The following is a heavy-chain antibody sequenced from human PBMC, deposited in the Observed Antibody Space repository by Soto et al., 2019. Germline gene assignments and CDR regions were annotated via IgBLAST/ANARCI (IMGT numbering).Heavy chain of an antibody. CDR3: AKEYSSSWYREYFQH. J-gene: IGHJ1*01. CDR1: GFTFSSYG. Sequence: PGGSLRLSCAASGFTFSSYGMHWVRQAPGKGLEWVAVISYDGSNKYYADSVKGRFTISRDNSKNTLYLQMNSLRAEDTAVYYCAKEYSSSWYREYFQHWGQGTMVTVYS. CDR2: ISYDGSNK. D-gene: IGHD6-13*01. V-gene: IGHV3-30*18.